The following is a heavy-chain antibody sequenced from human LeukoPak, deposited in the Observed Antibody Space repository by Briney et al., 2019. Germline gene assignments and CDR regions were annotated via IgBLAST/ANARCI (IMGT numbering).Heavy chain of an antibody. V-gene: IGHV1-18*01. D-gene: IGHD6-19*01. CDR1: GGTFSSYA. Sequence: ASVKVSCKASGGTFSSYAISWVRQAPGQGLEWMGWISAYNGNTNYAQKLQGRVTMTTDTSTSTAYMELRSLRSDDTAVYYCAREGAVAGERPFDYWGQGTLVTVSS. J-gene: IGHJ4*02. CDR3: AREGAVAGERPFDY. CDR2: ISAYNGNT.